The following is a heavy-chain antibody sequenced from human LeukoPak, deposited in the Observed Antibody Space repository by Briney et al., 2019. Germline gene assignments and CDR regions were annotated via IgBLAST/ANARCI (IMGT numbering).Heavy chain of an antibody. D-gene: IGHD5-18*01. CDR3: ARERADRGYSYGWGDY. J-gene: IGHJ4*02. Sequence: GGSLRLSCAASGFTFSSYSMNWVRQAPGKGLEWVSSISSSSSYIYYADSVKGRFTISRDNAKNSLYLQMNSLRAEDTAVYYCARERADRGYSYGWGDYWGQGTLVTVSS. V-gene: IGHV3-21*01. CDR1: GFTFSSYS. CDR2: ISSSSSYI.